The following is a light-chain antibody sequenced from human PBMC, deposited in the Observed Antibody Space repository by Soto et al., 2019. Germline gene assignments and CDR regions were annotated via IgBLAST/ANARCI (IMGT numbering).Light chain of an antibody. J-gene: IGLJ2*01. CDR2: GVS. Sequence: QSALTQPASVSGSPGQSITISCTGTNSDVGGYNHVSWYQQRPGEAPKLMIYGVSNRPSGISNRFSGSTSGNTASLTISGLQAEDEADYYCSSYTITNTLEVLFGGGTKLTVL. V-gene: IGLV2-14*01. CDR1: NSDVGGYNH. CDR3: SSYTITNTLEVL.